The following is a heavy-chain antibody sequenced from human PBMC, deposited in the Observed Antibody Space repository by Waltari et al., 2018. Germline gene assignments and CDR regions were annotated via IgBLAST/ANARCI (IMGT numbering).Heavy chain of an antibody. J-gene: IGHJ3*02. Sequence: EVQLLESGGGLVQPGGSLRLSCAASGFTFSSYAMSWVRQAPGKGLEWVSAISGSGGSTYYADSVKGRFTISRDNSKNTLYLQMNSLRAEDTAVYYCAKDYYGSGSYYEVLNDAFDIWGQGTMVTVSS. D-gene: IGHD3-10*01. CDR1: GFTFSSYA. CDR3: AKDYYGSGSYYEVLNDAFDI. CDR2: ISGSGGST. V-gene: IGHV3-23*01.